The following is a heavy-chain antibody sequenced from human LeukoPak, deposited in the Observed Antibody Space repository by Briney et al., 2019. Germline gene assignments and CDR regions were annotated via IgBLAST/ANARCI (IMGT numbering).Heavy chain of an antibody. CDR3: ARDYRGSESPSIY. CDR2: INPNSGGT. D-gene: IGHD3-10*01. Sequence: ASVKVSCTASGYTFTVYYMHWVRHAPGQGLEWMGWINPNSGGTNYAQKFQGRVTMTRDTSISTAYMELSRLGSDDTAVYYCARDYRGSESPSIYWGQGTLVTVSS. CDR1: GYTFTVYY. J-gene: IGHJ4*02. V-gene: IGHV1-2*02.